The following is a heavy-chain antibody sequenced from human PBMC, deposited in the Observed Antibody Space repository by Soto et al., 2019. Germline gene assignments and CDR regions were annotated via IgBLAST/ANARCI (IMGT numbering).Heavy chain of an antibody. CDR3: ARAYLGRLPRRADYYYAMDV. Sequence: EVQLVESGGGSVQPGESLRLSCAASGFSFRDYDMHWVRQPTGKGLEWVSGLGAADDPYYVASVKGRFSVSRDNAQNSLYIQMNNLRVDDTAVYFCARAYLGRLPRRADYYYAMDVWGRGTTVTVSS. D-gene: IGHD1-26*01. J-gene: IGHJ6*02. CDR1: GFSFRDYD. V-gene: IGHV3-13*05. CDR2: LGAADDP.